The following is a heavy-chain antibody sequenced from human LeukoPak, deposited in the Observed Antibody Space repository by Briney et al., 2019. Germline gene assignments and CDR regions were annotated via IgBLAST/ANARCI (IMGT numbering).Heavy chain of an antibody. CDR3: AKESAVLRYFDWLSHFDY. CDR2: ISGSGGST. V-gene: IGHV3-23*01. D-gene: IGHD3-9*01. J-gene: IGHJ4*02. Sequence: GGSLRLSCAASGFTVSSNYMSWVRQAPGKGLEWVSVISGSGGSTYYADSVKGRFTISRDNSKNTLYLQMNSLRAEDTAVYYCAKESAVLRYFDWLSHFDYWGQGTLVTVSS. CDR1: GFTVSSNY.